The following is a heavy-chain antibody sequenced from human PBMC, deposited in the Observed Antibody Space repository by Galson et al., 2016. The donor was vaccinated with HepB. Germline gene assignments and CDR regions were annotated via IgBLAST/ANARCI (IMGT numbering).Heavy chain of an antibody. D-gene: IGHD1-20*01. CDR2: INPNSAGT. CDR3: ARGFRISGMAY. V-gene: IGHV1-2*02. Sequence: SVKVSCKASGYTFSGYYIHWVRQAPGQGLEWVGWINPNSAGTNFAQKFQGRVTLTRDPSTTTAYMELNTVTTDDTAVYYCARGFRISGMAYWGQGTLVTVSS. J-gene: IGHJ4*02. CDR1: GYTFSGYY.